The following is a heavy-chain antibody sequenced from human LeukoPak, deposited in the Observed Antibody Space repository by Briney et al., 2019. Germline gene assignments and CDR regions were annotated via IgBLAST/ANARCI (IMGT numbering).Heavy chain of an antibody. J-gene: IGHJ4*02. CDR1: GITLSRYA. CDR3: ARHIVVVTAKTDY. D-gene: IGHD2-21*02. CDR2: ISGSGGST. Sequence: PGGSLRLSCVASGITLSRYAMNWVRQAPGKGLEWVSAISGSGGSTYYADSVKGRFTISRDNSKNTLYLQMNSLRAEDTAVYYCARHIVVVTAKTDYWGQGTLVTVSS. V-gene: IGHV3-23*01.